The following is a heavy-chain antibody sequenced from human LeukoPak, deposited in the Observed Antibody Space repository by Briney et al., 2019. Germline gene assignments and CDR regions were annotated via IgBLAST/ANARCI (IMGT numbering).Heavy chain of an antibody. CDR2: INHSGST. J-gene: IGHJ4*02. V-gene: IGHV4-34*01. CDR1: GGSFSGYY. Sequence: SETLSLTCAVYGGSFSGYYWSWIRQPPGKGLEWIGEINHSGSTNYNPSLKNRVTISVDTSKNQFSLKLSSVTAADTAVYYCARAGKAAAGKDYWGQGTLVTVSS. D-gene: IGHD6-13*01. CDR3: ARAGKAAAGKDY.